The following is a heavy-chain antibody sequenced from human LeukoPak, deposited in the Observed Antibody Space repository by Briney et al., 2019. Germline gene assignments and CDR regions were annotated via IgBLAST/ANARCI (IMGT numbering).Heavy chain of an antibody. CDR2: ISSSGSTI. J-gene: IGHJ4*02. D-gene: IGHD4-17*01. V-gene: IGHV3-11*04. Sequence: GGSLRLSCAASGFTFSDYYMNWIRQAPGKGLEWLSYISSSGSTIYYADSVKGRFTISRDNAEKSLYLQMHSLRAEDTAVYYCASLYGDFDYWGQGTLVTVSS. CDR3: ASLYGDFDY. CDR1: GFTFSDYY.